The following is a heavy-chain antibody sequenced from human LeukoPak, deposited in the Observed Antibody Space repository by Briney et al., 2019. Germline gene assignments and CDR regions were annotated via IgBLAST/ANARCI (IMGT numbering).Heavy chain of an antibody. CDR3: ARGLYFYDSSGSIREAFDI. V-gene: IGHV4-4*07. CDR1: GGSISNYY. D-gene: IGHD3-22*01. J-gene: IGHJ3*02. Sequence: SETLSLTCAVSGGSISNYYWSWIRQPAGKGLEWIGRIYSNGNTNYNPSLKSRVTMSVEMSKNQFSLTLSSVTAADTAVYYCARGLYFYDSSGSIREAFDIWGQGTMVTVSS. CDR2: IYSNGNT.